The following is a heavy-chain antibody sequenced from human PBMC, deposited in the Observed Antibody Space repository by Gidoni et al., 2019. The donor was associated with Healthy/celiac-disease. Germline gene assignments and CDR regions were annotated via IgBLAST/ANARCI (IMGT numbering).Heavy chain of an antibody. D-gene: IGHD6-13*01. CDR2: INHSGST. V-gene: IGHV4-34*01. CDR1: CGSFSGYY. Sequence: QVQLQQWGAGLLKPSETLSLTCAVYCGSFSGYYWSWIRQPPGKGLEWIGEINHSGSTNYNPSLKSRVTISVDTSKNQFSLKLSSVTAADTAVYYCARGRRWNWGAPIAAAGTTYFDYWGQGTLVTVSS. CDR3: ARGRRWNWGAPIAAAGTTYFDY. J-gene: IGHJ4*02.